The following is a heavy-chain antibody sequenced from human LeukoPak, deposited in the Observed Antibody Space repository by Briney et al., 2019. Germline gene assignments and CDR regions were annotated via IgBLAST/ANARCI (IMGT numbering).Heavy chain of an antibody. D-gene: IGHD1-26*01. J-gene: IGHJ4*02. CDR1: GFTFSIYA. V-gene: IGHV3-23*01. Sequence: GGSLRLSCVTSGFTFSIYALSWVRQAPGKGLEWVSAISGTDGSTYYADSVKGRFTISRDNSKNTLYLQMNSLRVEDTAVYYCAKSPHHSGRNHYFDYWGQGTLVTVSS. CDR3: AKSPHHSGRNHYFDY. CDR2: ISGTDGST.